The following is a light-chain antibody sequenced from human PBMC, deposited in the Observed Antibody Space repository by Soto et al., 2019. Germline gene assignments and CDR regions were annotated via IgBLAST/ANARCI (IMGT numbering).Light chain of an antibody. V-gene: IGKV3-15*01. CDR3: QQGHNWPLT. Sequence: EIVMTQSPATLSVSPGESATLSCRASQSISSVLAWYQQKPGQPPRLLIYGASTRATGVPARFTGSGSGSDFTLTISGLQSEDFAFYYCQQGHNWPLTFGQGTRLEI. J-gene: IGKJ2*01. CDR2: GAS. CDR1: QSISSV.